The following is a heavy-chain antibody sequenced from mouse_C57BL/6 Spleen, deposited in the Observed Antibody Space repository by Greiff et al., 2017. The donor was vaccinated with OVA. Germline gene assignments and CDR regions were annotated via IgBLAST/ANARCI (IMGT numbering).Heavy chain of an antibody. J-gene: IGHJ3*01. CDR3: ARVPFYYDYDGFAY. V-gene: IGHV5-9*01. CDR2: ISGGGGNN. D-gene: IGHD2-4*01. Sequence: EVKLQESGGGLVKPGGSLKLSCAASGFTFSSYTMSWVRQTPEKRLEWVATISGGGGNNYYPDSVKGRFTISRDNAKNTLYLQMSSLRSEDTALYYCARVPFYYDYDGFAYWGQGTLVTVSA. CDR1: GFTFSSYT.